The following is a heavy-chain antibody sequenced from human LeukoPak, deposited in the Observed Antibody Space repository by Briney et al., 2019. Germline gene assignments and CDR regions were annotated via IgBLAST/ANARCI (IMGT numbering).Heavy chain of an antibody. CDR2: ISGSGSDI. J-gene: IGHJ4*02. CDR1: GFTLSDHY. Sequence: GGSLRLSCAASGFTLSDHYMTWIRQAPGKGPEWLSYISGSGSDIDYAGSVKGRFTISRDNAKNSLYLQMNILRAEDTAVYYCARQSGRSGSDYWGQGTLVTVSS. CDR3: ARQSGRSGSDY. D-gene: IGHD6-19*01. V-gene: IGHV3-11*01.